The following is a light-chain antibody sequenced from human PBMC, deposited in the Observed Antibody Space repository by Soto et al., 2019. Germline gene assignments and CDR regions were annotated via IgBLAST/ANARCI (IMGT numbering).Light chain of an antibody. J-gene: IGKJ5*01. Sequence: DIQMTQSPSSLSASVGDRFTITCRASQLISNSFSWYHHKPLGVPKLLIYSASTLHSGGPSLFSGSGSETDFTLTIRSLQHEDVATYYCQKYNSVPITFGQGTRLEIK. CDR3: QKYNSVPIT. V-gene: IGKV1-27*01. CDR1: QLISNS. CDR2: SAS.